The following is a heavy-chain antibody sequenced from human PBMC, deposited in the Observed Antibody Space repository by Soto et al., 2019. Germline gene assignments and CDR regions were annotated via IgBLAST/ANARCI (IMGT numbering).Heavy chain of an antibody. V-gene: IGHV1-8*01. CDR2: MNPNSGNT. CDR1: GYTFTSYD. CDR3: ASRSALLRFLPRFNAFDI. J-gene: IGHJ3*02. Sequence: GASVKVSCKASGYTFTSYDINWVRQATGQGLEWMGWMNPNSGNTGYAQKFQGRVTMTRNTSISTAYMELSSLRSEDTAVYYCASRSALLRFLPRFNAFDIWGQGTMVTVSS. D-gene: IGHD3-3*01.